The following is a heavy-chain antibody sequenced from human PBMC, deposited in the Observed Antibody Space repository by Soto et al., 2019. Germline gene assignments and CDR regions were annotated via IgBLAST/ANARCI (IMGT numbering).Heavy chain of an antibody. CDR2: ISGTGRST. Sequence: EVQVWESGGDLVQPGGSLRLFCGASGFTFSNCAMSWVRQSPGRGLGWVSGISGTGRSTFYADPVKDRFTTSRDNSKNTVYLQMTSLRAEDTAVYYCAKGNTSGWYFFDYWGQGTLVTVSS. V-gene: IGHV3-23*01. CDR1: GFTFSNCA. CDR3: AKGNTSGWYFFDY. D-gene: IGHD6-19*01. J-gene: IGHJ4*02.